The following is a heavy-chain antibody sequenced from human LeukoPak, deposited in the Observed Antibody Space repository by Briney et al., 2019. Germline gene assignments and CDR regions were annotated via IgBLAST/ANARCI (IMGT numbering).Heavy chain of an antibody. V-gene: IGHV5-51*01. D-gene: IGHD1-26*01. CDR2: ICPGDSDT. CDR1: GYSFTSYW. Sequence: GESLKISCKGSGYSFTSYWIGWVRQMSGKGLEWMGIICPGDSDTRYSPSFQGQVTISADKSISTAYLQWSSLKASDTAMYYCARSIVGATTRPGTIFDYWGQGTLVTVSS. J-gene: IGHJ4*02. CDR3: ARSIVGATTRPGTIFDY.